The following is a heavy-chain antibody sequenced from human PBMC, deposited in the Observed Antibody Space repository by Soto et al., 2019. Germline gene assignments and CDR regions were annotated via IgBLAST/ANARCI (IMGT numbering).Heavy chain of an antibody. CDR1: GFTFSDYY. V-gene: IGHV3-11*01. CDR3: EKDKPGTTSFDY. Sequence: PGVSLRLSCAASGFTFSDYYMSWIRQAPGKGLEWISYISSSGSTKYYADSVKGRFTISRDNAKHSLSLQMNSLRAEDTAVYYCEKDKPGTTSFDYWGQGTLVTVSS. J-gene: IGHJ4*02. D-gene: IGHD1-1*01. CDR2: ISSSGSTK.